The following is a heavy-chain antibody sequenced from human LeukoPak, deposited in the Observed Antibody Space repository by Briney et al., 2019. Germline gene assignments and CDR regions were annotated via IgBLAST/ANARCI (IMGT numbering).Heavy chain of an antibody. CDR2: IRSKAYGGTT. Sequence: PGGSLRLSCTASGFTFGGYAMSWFRQAPGKGLEWVGFIRSKAYGGTTEYAAYVKGKFTISRGDCKSIAYLQMNSLKTEDTAVYYCTREQRGYSGYDSRYSGSPFGYWGQGTLVTVSS. V-gene: IGHV3-49*03. CDR3: TREQRGYSGYDSRYSGSPFGY. J-gene: IGHJ4*02. D-gene: IGHD5-12*01. CDR1: GFTFGGYA.